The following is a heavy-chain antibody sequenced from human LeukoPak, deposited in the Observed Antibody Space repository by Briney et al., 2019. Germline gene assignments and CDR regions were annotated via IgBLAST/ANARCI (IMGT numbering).Heavy chain of an antibody. CDR3: AKTHSYYYDSSGYYGYYFDY. J-gene: IGHJ4*02. Sequence: GGSLRLSCAASGFTFSSYAMSWVRQAPRQGLEWVSAICGSGGSTYYADSVKGRFTISRDYSKNTLYLKMNSLRAEDPAVYHCAKTHSYYYDSSGYYGYYFDYWGQGTLVTVSS. V-gene: IGHV3-23*01. D-gene: IGHD3-22*01. CDR2: ICGSGGST. CDR1: GFTFSSYA.